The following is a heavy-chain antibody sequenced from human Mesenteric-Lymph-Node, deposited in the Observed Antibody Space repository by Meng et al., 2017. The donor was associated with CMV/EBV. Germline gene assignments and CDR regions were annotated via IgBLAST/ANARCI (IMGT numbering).Heavy chain of an antibody. CDR3: ASGALLDF. J-gene: IGHJ4*02. CDR2: IHYSGRT. Sequence: WTWIRQHLGKGLEWIGYIHYSGRTYYNPSLKSRLTISADTSKNQFSLRLGSVTAADTAVYYCASGALLDFWGQGTLVTVSS. V-gene: IGHV4-31*02.